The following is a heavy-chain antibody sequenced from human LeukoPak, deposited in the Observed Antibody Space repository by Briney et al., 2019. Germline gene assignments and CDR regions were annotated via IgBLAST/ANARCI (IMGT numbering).Heavy chain of an antibody. V-gene: IGHV5-51*01. CDR3: ARTVEMATPDAFDI. J-gene: IGHJ3*02. CDR2: IYPGDSDT. D-gene: IGHD5-24*01. CDR1: GYSFTNYW. Sequence: GESLKISCKGSGYSFTNYWIAWVRQMPGKGLEWMGIIYPGDSDTRYSPSFQGQVTISADKSISTAYLQWSSLKASDTAMYYCARTVEMATPDAFDIWGQGTMVTVSS.